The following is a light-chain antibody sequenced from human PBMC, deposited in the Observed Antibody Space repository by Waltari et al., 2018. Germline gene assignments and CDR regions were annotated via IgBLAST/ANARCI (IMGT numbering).Light chain of an antibody. CDR2: AAS. CDR1: QSITSY. J-gene: IGKJ4*01. Sequence: DIQMTQSPSSLSASVGARVTITCRASQSITSYLTWYQQKPGKAPKLLIYAASSLKSGVPSRFSGSGAETDFTLTISSLQPEDFATYYCQQSDSMPLTFGGGTKVEI. V-gene: IGKV1-39*01. CDR3: QQSDSMPLT.